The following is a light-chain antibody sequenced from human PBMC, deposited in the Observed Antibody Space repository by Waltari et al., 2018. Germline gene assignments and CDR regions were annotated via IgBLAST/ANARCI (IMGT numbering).Light chain of an antibody. CDR1: QGISSY. Sequence: AIRMTQSPSSFSASTGDRVTITCRASQGISSYLAWYQQKPGRAPKHLIYAASTLQSGVPSRFSGSGSGTDFTLTISCLQSEDFATYYCQQYYSYPPGTFGQGTKVEIK. CDR3: QQYYSYPPGT. V-gene: IGKV1-8*01. CDR2: AAS. J-gene: IGKJ1*01.